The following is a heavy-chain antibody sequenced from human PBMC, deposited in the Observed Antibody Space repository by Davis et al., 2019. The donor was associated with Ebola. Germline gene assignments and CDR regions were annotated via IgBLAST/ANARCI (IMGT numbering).Heavy chain of an antibody. CDR3: AKGVRLDY. CDR2: IYSGGST. Sequence: ESLKISCAASGFTVSSNYMSWVRQAPGKGLEWVSVIYSGGSTYYADSVKGRFTISRDNSKNTLYLQMNSLRAEDTAVYYCAKGVRLDYWGQGTLVTVSS. D-gene: IGHD4-17*01. CDR1: GFTVSSNY. V-gene: IGHV3-53*05. J-gene: IGHJ4*02.